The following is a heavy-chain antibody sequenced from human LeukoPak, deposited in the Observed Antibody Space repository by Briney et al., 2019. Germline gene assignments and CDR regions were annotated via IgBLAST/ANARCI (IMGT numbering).Heavy chain of an antibody. CDR3: AGDYGDSYYFDY. CDR2: INHSGST. Sequence: SETLSLTCAVYGGSFSGYYWSWIRQPPGKGLEWIGEINHSGSTNYNPSLKSRVTISVDTSKNQFSLKLSSVTAADTAVYYCAGDYGDSYYFDYWGQGILVTVSS. V-gene: IGHV4-34*01. CDR1: GGSFSGYY. J-gene: IGHJ4*02. D-gene: IGHD4-17*01.